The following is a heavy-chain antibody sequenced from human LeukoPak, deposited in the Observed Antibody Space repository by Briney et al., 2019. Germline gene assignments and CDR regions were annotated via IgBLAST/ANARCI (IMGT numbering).Heavy chain of an antibody. J-gene: IGHJ4*02. Sequence: GGSLRLSCAASGFSVSSNYMSWVRQAPGKGLEWGSVIYSGRTTYYADSVKGRFTISRDNPKNTLNLQMNSLRAEDTAVYYCARVLGDYAPFDYWGQGTLVTVSS. D-gene: IGHD4-17*01. CDR2: IYSGRTT. CDR1: GFSVSSNY. CDR3: ARVLGDYAPFDY. V-gene: IGHV3-66*01.